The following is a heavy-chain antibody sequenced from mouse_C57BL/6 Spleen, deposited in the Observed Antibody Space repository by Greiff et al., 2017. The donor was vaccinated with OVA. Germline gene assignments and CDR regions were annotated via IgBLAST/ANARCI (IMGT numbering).Heavy chain of an antibody. V-gene: IGHV1-82*01. D-gene: IGHD1-1*01. CDR1: GYAFSSSW. CDR2: IYPGDGDT. CDR3: ARQPTVVAYYAMDY. J-gene: IGHJ4*01. Sequence: VKLMESGPELVKPGASVKISCKASGYAFSSSWMNWVKQRPGKGLEWIGRIYPGDGDTNYNGKFKGKATLTADKSSSTAYMQLSSLTSEDSAVYFCARQPTVVAYYAMDYWGQGTSVTVSS.